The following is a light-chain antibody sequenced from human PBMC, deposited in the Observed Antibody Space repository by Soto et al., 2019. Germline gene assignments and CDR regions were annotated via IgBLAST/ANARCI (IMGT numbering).Light chain of an antibody. V-gene: IGKV3-15*01. CDR3: QEYINWPRLT. Sequence: EIALTQSPPTLSVSPGERATLSCTTSQSVSSDLAWYQQKPGQAPRLLIYDASTRATGVPARFSGSGSGTDFTLTISSLQSEDFAVYYCQEYINWPRLTFGGGTKVDVK. CDR2: DAS. J-gene: IGKJ4*01. CDR1: QSVSSD.